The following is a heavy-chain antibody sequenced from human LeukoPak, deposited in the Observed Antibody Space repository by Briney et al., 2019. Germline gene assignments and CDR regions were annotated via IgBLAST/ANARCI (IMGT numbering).Heavy chain of an antibody. CDR3: ARAEVEKLEIGY. CDR1: GGSISSGGYY. CDR2: IYYSGST. V-gene: IGHV4-31*03. J-gene: IGHJ4*02. D-gene: IGHD3-3*01. Sequence: SETLSLTCTVSGGSISSGGYYWSWSRQHPGKGLEWIGYIYYSGSTYYNPSLKSRVTISVDTSKNQFSLKLSSVTAADTAVYYCARAEVEKLEIGYWGQGTLVTVSS.